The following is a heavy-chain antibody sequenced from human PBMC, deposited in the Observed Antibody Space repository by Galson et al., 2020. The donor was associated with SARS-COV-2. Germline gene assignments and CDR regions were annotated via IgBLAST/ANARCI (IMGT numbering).Heavy chain of an antibody. Sequence: SETLSLTCPVSGGSVSSGSYYWSWIPQPPGKGLEGIGYIYYSGSTNYNPSLKSRVTISVNTSKNQFHLKLSSVTTADTDVYYCAREVYYYDSSGTRTSGAFGIWGQGTMVTVSS. V-gene: IGHV4-61*01. D-gene: IGHD3-22*01. CDR2: IYYSGST. CDR3: AREVYYYDSSGTRTSGAFGI. J-gene: IGHJ3*02. CDR1: GGSVSSGSYY.